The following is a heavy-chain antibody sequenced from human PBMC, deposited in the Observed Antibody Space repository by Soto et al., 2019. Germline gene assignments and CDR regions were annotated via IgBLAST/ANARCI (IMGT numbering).Heavy chain of an antibody. J-gene: IGHJ3*02. CDR3: ARTYDGSGPNSGGYGXDI. Sequence: PSETLSLTCTVSGGPFSRGGYYWSWIRQHPGKGLECIGYIFYTGSTYYNPTLKSRVTMSVDTSKRQFSLNLSSLTAADTAVYYCARTYDGSGPNSGGYGXDIXGQGTMVT. V-gene: IGHV4-31*03. CDR1: GGPFSRGGYY. D-gene: IGHD3-22*01. CDR2: IFYTGST.